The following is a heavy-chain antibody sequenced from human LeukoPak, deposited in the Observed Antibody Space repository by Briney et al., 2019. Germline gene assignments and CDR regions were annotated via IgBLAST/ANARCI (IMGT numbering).Heavy chain of an antibody. D-gene: IGHD4-17*01. CDR2: INPNSGGT. CDR3: ARDADDYGDYVNAFDI. J-gene: IGHJ3*02. V-gene: IGHV1-2*04. CDR1: GYTFTGYY. Sequence: ASVKVSCKASGYTFTGYYMHWVREAPGQGLEWMGWINPNSGGTNYAQKSQGWVTMTRDTSISTAYMELSRLGSDDAAVYYCARDADDYGDYVNAFDIWGQGTMVTVSS.